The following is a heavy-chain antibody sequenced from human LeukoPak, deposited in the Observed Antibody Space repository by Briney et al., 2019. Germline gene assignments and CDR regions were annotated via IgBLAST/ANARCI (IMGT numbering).Heavy chain of an antibody. D-gene: IGHD2-2*01. J-gene: IGHJ4*02. Sequence: ASVEVSCKAFGYTFTIYAMNWVRQAPGQGLEWLGWINTNTGNPTYAQGFTGRFVFSLDTSISTAYLQISSLKTEDTAVYYCARGTPAMIAYWGQGTLVTVSS. CDR3: ARGTPAMIAY. CDR2: INTNTGNP. V-gene: IGHV7-4-1*02. CDR1: GYTFTIYA.